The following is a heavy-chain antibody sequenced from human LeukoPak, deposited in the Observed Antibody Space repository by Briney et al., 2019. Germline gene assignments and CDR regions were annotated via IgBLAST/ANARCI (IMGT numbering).Heavy chain of an antibody. CDR3: AKREAVTVTAEWDYLDY. D-gene: IGHD6-19*01. Sequence: GGSLRLSCAASGFTFSGSWMHWVRQAPGKGLVWVSRINPDGSSTNYADSVKGRFTISRDNSNNTVYLQMNSLRPEDTAVYYCAKREAVTVTAEWDYLDYWGQGILVTVSS. CDR2: INPDGSST. CDR1: GFTFSGSW. J-gene: IGHJ4*02. V-gene: IGHV3-74*01.